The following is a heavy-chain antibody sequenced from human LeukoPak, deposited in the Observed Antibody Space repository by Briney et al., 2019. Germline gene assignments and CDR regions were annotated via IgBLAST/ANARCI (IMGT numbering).Heavy chain of an antibody. D-gene: IGHD3-22*01. CDR1: GFTFDDYG. Sequence: WGSLRLSCAASGFTFDDYGMSWVRQAPGKGLEWVSGINWNGGSTGYADSVKGRFTISRDNAKNSLYLQMNSLRAEDTALYHCARGSSDSSGYYLDYWGQGTLVTVSS. V-gene: IGHV3-20*01. CDR2: INWNGGST. J-gene: IGHJ4*02. CDR3: ARGSSDSSGYYLDY.